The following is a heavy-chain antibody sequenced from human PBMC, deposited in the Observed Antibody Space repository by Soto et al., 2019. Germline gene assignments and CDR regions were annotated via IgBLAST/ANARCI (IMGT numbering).Heavy chain of an antibody. CDR3: AREGVAPYYYYGMDV. CDR2: ISTYNGDT. J-gene: IGHJ6*02. CDR1: GYTFTSSG. V-gene: IGHV1-18*01. Sequence: ASVKVSCKASGYTFTSSGISWVRQAPVQELEWMGWISTYNGDTNYAQTFQGRVTMTTDTSTSTVHMEVRSLRSDDTAVYYCAREGVAPYYYYGMDVWGQGTTVTVSS. D-gene: IGHD5-12*01.